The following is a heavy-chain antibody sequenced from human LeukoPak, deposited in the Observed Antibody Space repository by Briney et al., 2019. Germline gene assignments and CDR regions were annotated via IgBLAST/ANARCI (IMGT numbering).Heavy chain of an antibody. Sequence: GGSLRLSCAASGFTFSNYWMSWVRQAPGKGLEWVANIKEDGSEKYYVDSVKGRFTIPRDNGKNSLYLQMNSLRVEDTAVCYCARGGLRYFALWGQGALVTVSS. CDR1: GFTFSNYW. J-gene: IGHJ5*02. CDR3: ARGGLRYFAL. D-gene: IGHD3-16*01. CDR2: IKEDGSEK. V-gene: IGHV3-7*04.